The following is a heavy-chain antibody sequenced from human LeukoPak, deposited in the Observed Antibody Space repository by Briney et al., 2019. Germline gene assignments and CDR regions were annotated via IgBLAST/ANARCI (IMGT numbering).Heavy chain of an antibody. CDR3: VKDDGWVQYAN. J-gene: IGHJ4*02. CDR2: IRADAVTT. V-gene: IGHV3-23*01. Sequence: PGGSLRLSCAASGFTFSSYEVNWVRQAPGKGLEWVSGIRADAVTTYYADSVKGRFIISRDSSKNTVYLQMNSLSAEDAAVYYCVKDDGWVQYANWGQGTLVTVSS. D-gene: IGHD5-24*01. CDR1: GFTFSSYE.